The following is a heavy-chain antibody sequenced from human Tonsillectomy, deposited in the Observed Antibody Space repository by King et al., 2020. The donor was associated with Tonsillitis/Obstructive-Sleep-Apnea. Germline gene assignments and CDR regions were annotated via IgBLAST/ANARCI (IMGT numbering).Heavy chain of an antibody. Sequence: VQLVESGGGVVQPGRSLRLSCAASGFTFSSYGMHWVRQATGKGLEWVAVISYDGSKKYYADSVKGRFTISRDNSKNTLYLQMNSLRAEDTAVYYCAKDGGYSSSWYDSGMDVWGQGTTVTVSS. J-gene: IGHJ6*02. CDR1: GFTFSSYG. CDR3: AKDGGYSSSWYDSGMDV. D-gene: IGHD6-13*01. V-gene: IGHV3-30*18. CDR2: ISYDGSKK.